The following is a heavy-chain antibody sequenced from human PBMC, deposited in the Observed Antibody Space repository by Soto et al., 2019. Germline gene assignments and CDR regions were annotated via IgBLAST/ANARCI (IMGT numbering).Heavy chain of an antibody. CDR3: ARGNYVDYYYGMGG. J-gene: IGHJ6*02. CDR1: GYTFTSYD. V-gene: IGHV1-8*01. D-gene: IGHD1-7*01. Sequence: ASVKVSCKASGYTFTSYDINWVRQATGQGLEWMGRMNPNSGNTGYAQKFQGRVTMTRNTSISTAYMELSSLRSEDTAVYYCARGNYVDYYYGMGGWGQGTTVTVSS. CDR2: MNPNSGNT.